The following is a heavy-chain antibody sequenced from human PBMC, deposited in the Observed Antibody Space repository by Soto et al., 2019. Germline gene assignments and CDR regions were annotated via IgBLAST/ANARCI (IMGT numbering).Heavy chain of an antibody. CDR2: ISSSSSYI. J-gene: IGHJ4*02. V-gene: IGHV3-21*01. CDR3: ARGGYSNYEDGYYFEH. Sequence: GGSLRLSCAASGFTFSSYSMNWVRQAPGKGLEWVSSISSSSSYIYYADSVKGRFTISRDNAKNSLYLQMNSLRAEDTAVYYCARGGYSNYEDGYYFEHWGQGTLVTVSS. D-gene: IGHD4-4*01. CDR1: GFTFSSYS.